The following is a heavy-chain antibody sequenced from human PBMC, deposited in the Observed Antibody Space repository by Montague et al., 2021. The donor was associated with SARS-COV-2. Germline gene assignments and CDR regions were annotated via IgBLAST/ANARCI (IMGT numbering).Heavy chain of an antibody. CDR3: VRDGGDDKHDWWFDL. D-gene: IGHD2-21*02. V-gene: IGHV3-74*01. CDR2: ICDGVRRI. CDR1: GFNFPRYC. Sequence: SLRLSCAASGFNFPRYCMHWVRQSPGQGLERVARICDGVRRISYADSARDRFTVSRDNAKNTLSLLMNNLSGEDTAVYYCVRDGGDDKHDWWFDLWGRGTHVSVSS. J-gene: IGHJ2*01.